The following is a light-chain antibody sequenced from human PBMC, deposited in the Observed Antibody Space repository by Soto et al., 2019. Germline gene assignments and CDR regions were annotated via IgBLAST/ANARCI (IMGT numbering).Light chain of an antibody. CDR2: EVT. Sequence: QSVLTQRPSASGSPGQSVTISCAGTRDDVGGYNYVSWYQHHPGKAPKLLIYEVTKRPSGVPDRFSGSKSGNTAYLTVSGLRAEDEALYYCSSYVVSNVVFFGGGTQLSVL. J-gene: IGLJ2*01. V-gene: IGLV2-8*01. CDR1: RDDVGGYNY. CDR3: SSYVVSNVVF.